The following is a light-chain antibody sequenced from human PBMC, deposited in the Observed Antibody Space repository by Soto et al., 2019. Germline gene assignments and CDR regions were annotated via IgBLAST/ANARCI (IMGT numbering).Light chain of an antibody. J-gene: IGKJ1*01. CDR2: GAS. Sequence: EIGMTQSPATLSVSPGDRATLSCRASQSVNTNLAWYQQKPGQAPRLLIYGASTRATGIPASFSGSGSGTEFTLTISSLQSEAFAVYYCQQYNNWPRTFGQGTKVEIK. CDR1: QSVNTN. CDR3: QQYNNWPRT. V-gene: IGKV3-15*01.